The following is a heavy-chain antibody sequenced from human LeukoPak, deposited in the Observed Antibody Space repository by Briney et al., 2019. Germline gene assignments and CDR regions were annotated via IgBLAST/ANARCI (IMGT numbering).Heavy chain of an antibody. CDR3: TRGKAKGQSSSWPFDY. CDR2: LSDGNKK. V-gene: IGHV3-30-3*01. J-gene: IGHJ4*02. Sequence: LSDGNKKYSADSVKGRFTISKDNSRNTLYLQMNSLRADDTAMYYCTRGKAKGQSSSWPFDYWGQGTLVTVSS. D-gene: IGHD6-13*01.